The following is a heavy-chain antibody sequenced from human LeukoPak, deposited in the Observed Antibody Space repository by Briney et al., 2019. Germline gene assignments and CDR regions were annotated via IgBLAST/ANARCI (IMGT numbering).Heavy chain of an antibody. Sequence: SETLSLTCTVSGGSISSYYWSWIRQPPGKGLEWIWYIYYSGSTNYNPSLKSRVTISVDTSKNQFSLKLSSVTAADTAVYYCARDLGITGTDYYYYMDVWGKGTTVTVSS. J-gene: IGHJ6*03. CDR2: IYYSGST. D-gene: IGHD1-20*01. CDR1: GGSISSYY. V-gene: IGHV4-59*01. CDR3: ARDLGITGTDYYYYMDV.